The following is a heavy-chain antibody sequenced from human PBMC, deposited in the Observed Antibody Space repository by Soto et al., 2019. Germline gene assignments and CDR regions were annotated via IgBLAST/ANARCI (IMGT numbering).Heavy chain of an antibody. CDR1: GFTFSSYS. Sequence: GGSLRLSCAASGFTFSSYSMNWVRQAPGKGLEWVSSISSSSSYIYYADSVKGRFTISRDNAKNSLYLQMNSLRAEDTAVYYCARDRGPIFGVVIIGYYYYGMDVWGQGTTVTVSS. D-gene: IGHD3-3*01. V-gene: IGHV3-21*01. J-gene: IGHJ6*02. CDR3: ARDRGPIFGVVIIGYYYYGMDV. CDR2: ISSSSSYI.